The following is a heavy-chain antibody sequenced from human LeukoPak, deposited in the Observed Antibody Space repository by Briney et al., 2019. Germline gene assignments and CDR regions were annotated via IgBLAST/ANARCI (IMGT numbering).Heavy chain of an antibody. CDR3: ARGGITGTTVDY. Sequence: GGSLRLSCAASGFTFSSYAMHWVRQAPGKGLEWVAVISYDGSNKYYADSVKGRFTISRDNPKNALYLQMNSLRAEDTAVYYCARGGITGTTVDYWGQGTLVTVSS. CDR1: GFTFSSYA. V-gene: IGHV3-30-3*01. J-gene: IGHJ4*02. D-gene: IGHD1-7*01. CDR2: ISYDGSNK.